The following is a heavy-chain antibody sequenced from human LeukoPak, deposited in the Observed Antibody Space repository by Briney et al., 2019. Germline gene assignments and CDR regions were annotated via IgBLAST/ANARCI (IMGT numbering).Heavy chain of an antibody. CDR1: GYSFTNYW. Sequence: KNGESLKISCKGSGYSFTNYWIGWVRQMPGKGLEWMGIIYPGDSDTRYSPSFQGQVTFTADRSINTAYLQWSSLKASDTAMYYCARRNPMTQDAFDIWGQGTMVTVSS. D-gene: IGHD2-21*02. J-gene: IGHJ3*02. CDR3: ARRNPMTQDAFDI. CDR2: IYPGDSDT. V-gene: IGHV5-51*01.